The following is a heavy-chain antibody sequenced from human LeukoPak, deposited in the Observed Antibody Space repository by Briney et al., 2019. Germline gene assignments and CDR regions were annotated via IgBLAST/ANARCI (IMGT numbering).Heavy chain of an antibody. CDR1: GFTFSSYE. J-gene: IGHJ6*02. V-gene: IGHV3-48*03. D-gene: IGHD3-10*01. CDR2: ISSSGSTI. Sequence: PGGSLRLSCAASGFTFSSYEMNWVRQAPGKGLEWVSYISSSGSTIYYADSVKGRFTISRDNAKNSLYLQMNSLRAEDTAVYYCARDGIVRGVKGMDVWGQGTTVTVSS. CDR3: ARDGIVRGVKGMDV.